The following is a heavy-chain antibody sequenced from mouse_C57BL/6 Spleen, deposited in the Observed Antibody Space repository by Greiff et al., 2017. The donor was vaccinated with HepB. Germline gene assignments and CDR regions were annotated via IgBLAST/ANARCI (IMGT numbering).Heavy chain of an antibody. CDR2: IDPSDSYT. J-gene: IGHJ2*01. V-gene: IGHV1-69*01. Sequence: VQLQQPGAELVMPGASVKLSCKASGYTFTSYWMHWVKQRPGQGLEWIGEIDPSDSYTNYNQKFKGKSTLTVDKSSSTAYMQLSSLTSEDSAVYYCARWASSGYFDYWGQGTTLTVSS. D-gene: IGHD3-2*02. CDR1: GYTFTSYW. CDR3: ARWASSGYFDY.